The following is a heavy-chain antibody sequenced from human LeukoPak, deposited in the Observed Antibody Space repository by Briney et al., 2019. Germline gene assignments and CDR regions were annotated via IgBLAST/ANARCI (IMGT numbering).Heavy chain of an antibody. J-gene: IGHJ4*02. CDR2: ISGSGGST. CDR3: AKKGSGLTGTTVGLDY. D-gene: IGHD1-20*01. CDR1: GFTFSSYA. Sequence: GGSLRLSCAASGFTFSSYAMSWVRQAPGKGLEWVSAISGSGGSTYYADSVKGRFTISRDNSKNTLYLQMNSLRGEDTAVYYCAKKGSGLTGTTVGLDYWGQGTLVTVSS. V-gene: IGHV3-23*01.